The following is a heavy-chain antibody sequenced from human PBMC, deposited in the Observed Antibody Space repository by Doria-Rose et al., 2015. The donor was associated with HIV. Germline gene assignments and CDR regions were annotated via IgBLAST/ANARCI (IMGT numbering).Heavy chain of an antibody. V-gene: IGHV3-9*01. J-gene: IGHJ6*03. D-gene: IGHD3-3*01. CDR3: AKAPIIGPKYYFYMDV. CDR1: GFSFESYA. Sequence: VQLVQSGGGLVQPGRSLRLSCVGSGFSFESYAMHWVRLAPGKGLEWVAGISWDSGAECNADSVEGRFTISRDNAKKSVYLEMRSLRPEDTAFYYCAKAPIIGPKYYFYMDVWGKGTSVTASS. CDR2: ISWDSGAE.